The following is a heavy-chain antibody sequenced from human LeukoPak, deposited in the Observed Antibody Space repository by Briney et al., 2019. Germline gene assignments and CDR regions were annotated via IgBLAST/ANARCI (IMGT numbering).Heavy chain of an antibody. V-gene: IGHV6-1*01. D-gene: IGHD4-17*01. CDR1: GDSVSSNSAT. Sequence: SQTLSLTCAISGDSVSSNSATWNWVRQSPSRGLEWLGRTYYRSKWYNDYAVSVKSRITINPDTSKNQFSLQLNSVTPEDTAIYYCARERSDGEYVGETFDYWGQGTLVTVSS. J-gene: IGHJ4*02. CDR3: ARERSDGEYVGETFDY. CDR2: TYYRSKWYN.